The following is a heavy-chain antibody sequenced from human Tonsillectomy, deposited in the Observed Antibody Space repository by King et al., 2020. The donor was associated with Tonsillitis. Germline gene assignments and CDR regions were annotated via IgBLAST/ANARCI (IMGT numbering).Heavy chain of an antibody. V-gene: IGHV2-70*01. CDR2: LDWDDDT. J-gene: IGHJ4*02. CDR1: GFSLNTSGMC. CDR3: ARMLGSSFDY. D-gene: IGHD7-27*01. Sequence: VTLKESGPALVKPTETLTLTCTFSGFSLNTSGMCVRWIRQPPGQALEWLALLDWDDDTYYSTSLKTRLTISKDTSENQVVLTMTNVDPVDTATYYCARMLGSSFDYWGQGTLVIVSS.